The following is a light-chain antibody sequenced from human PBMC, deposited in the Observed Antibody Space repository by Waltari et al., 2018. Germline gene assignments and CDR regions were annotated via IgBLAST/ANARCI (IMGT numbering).Light chain of an antibody. CDR2: DVT. J-gene: IGLJ2*01. CDR3: SSYTTNKTPV. Sequence: QPALTQPAPVSGSPGQSINISCTGSSSDIGGYDAVSWYQQHPGKAPKLIIYDVTKRPSGISSRFSGSKSGNTASLTISGLQAEDEADYYCSSYTTNKTPVIGGGTKVTVL. V-gene: IGLV2-14*03. CDR1: SSDIGGYDA.